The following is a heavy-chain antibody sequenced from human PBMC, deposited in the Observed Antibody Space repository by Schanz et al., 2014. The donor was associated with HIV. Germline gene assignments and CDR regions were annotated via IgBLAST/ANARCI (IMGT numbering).Heavy chain of an antibody. V-gene: IGHV1-18*01. CDR3: ARDLSLASTTPTLAFDI. CDR2: ISAYNGNT. CDR1: GYTFTSYD. J-gene: IGHJ3*02. Sequence: QVQLVQSGAEVKKPGASVKVSCKASGYTFTSYDINWVRQATGQGLEWMGWISAYNGNTNYAQNLQGRVTMTTDTFTSTAYMELRSLRSEDTAVYYCARDLSLASTTPTLAFDIWGQGTMVTVSS. D-gene: IGHD2-2*01.